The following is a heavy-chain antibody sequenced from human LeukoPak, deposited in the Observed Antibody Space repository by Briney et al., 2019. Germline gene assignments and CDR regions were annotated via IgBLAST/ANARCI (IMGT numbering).Heavy chain of an antibody. Sequence: GSSVKVSCKVSGGSFSTYSINWVRQAPGQGLEWMGGIIPIFGTGNPAQKFQGRVTITADAYTRTAFMELSSLRSEDTAVYYCATDGPSETVMVSAFDMWGQGTMVTV. CDR2: IIPIFGTG. J-gene: IGHJ3*02. CDR1: GGSFSTYS. CDR3: ATDGPSETVMVSAFDM. V-gene: IGHV1-69*13. D-gene: IGHD5-18*01.